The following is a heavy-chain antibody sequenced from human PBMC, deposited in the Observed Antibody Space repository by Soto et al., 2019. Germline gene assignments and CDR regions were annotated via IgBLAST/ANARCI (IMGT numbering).Heavy chain of an antibody. J-gene: IGHJ6*02. Sequence: QVLLQESGPGLVKPSETLSLTCTVSGGSISSTSSYWGWIRQPPGQGLEGVACVDYSGSTYYKPALQSRVTISVDTSKNQFSLKLSSVTAADTAVYYCARLPTGGMDVWGQGTTVTVSS. V-gene: IGHV4-39*01. CDR1: GGSISSTSSY. CDR2: VDYSGST. CDR3: ARLPTGGMDV.